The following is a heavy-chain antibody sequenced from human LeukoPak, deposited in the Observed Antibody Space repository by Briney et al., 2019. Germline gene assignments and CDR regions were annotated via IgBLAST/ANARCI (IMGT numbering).Heavy chain of an antibody. CDR1: GFTFDDYA. CDR3: AKDNGDGYNLFDY. CDR2: ISWNSGSI. Sequence: PGRSLRLSWAAAGFTFDDYAMHWVRQAPGKGLEWFSGISWNSGSIGYADSVKGRFTISRDNAKNSLYLQMNSLRAEDTALYYCAKDNGDGYNLFDYWGQGTLVTVSS. D-gene: IGHD5-24*01. V-gene: IGHV3-9*01. J-gene: IGHJ4*02.